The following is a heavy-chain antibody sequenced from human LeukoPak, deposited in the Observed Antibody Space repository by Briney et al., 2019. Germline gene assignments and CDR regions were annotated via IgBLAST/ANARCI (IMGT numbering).Heavy chain of an antibody. CDR2: IYWDDDK. J-gene: IGHJ4*02. V-gene: IGHV2-5*02. Sequence: SGPTLVNPTQTLTLTCTFSGFSLSTSGVGVGWIRQPPGKALEWLALIYWDDDKRYSPSLKSRLTITKDTSKNQVVLTMTNMDPVDTATYYCAQLTYYYDGSDYYFRDYWGQGTLVTVSS. CDR1: GFSLSTSGVG. CDR3: AQLTYYYDGSDYYFRDY. D-gene: IGHD3-22*01.